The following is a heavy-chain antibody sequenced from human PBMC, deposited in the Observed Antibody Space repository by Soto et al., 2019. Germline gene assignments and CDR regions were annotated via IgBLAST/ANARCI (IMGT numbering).Heavy chain of an antibody. V-gene: IGHV3-43*01. J-gene: IGHJ6*02. CDR2: ISWDGGST. CDR3: AKDTPRAYDILTGRSYYYYGMDV. Sequence: PGGSLRLSCAASGFTFDYYTMHWVRQSPGKGLEWVSLISWDGGSTYYADSVKGRFTISRDNSKNSLYLQMNSLRTEDTALYYCAKDTPRAYDILTGRSYYYYGMDVWGQGTTVTVSS. CDR1: GFTFDYYT. D-gene: IGHD3-9*01.